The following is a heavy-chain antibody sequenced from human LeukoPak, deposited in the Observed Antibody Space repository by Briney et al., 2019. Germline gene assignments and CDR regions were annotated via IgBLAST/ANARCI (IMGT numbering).Heavy chain of an antibody. CDR2: IYSGST. D-gene: IGHD4-11*01. V-gene: IGHV4-59*02. J-gene: IGHJ4*02. Sequence: SETLSLTCTVSGGSVRTYYWSWIRQSPGKGLEWIGYIYSGSTSYNPSLKSRVTISVDASKNQCSLKLRSVTAADTAVYFCAGAHSNSFYFGFWGQGTLVSVSS. CDR3: AGAHSNSFYFGF. CDR1: GGSVRTYY.